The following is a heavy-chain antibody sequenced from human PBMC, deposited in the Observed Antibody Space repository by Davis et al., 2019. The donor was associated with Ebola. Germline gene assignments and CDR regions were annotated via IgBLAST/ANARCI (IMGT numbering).Heavy chain of an antibody. Sequence: ASVKVSCKASGYTFNSYYIHWVRQAPGQGLEWMGIINPSGGSTTYAQKFQGRVTMTRDTSTRTVYMELSSLRSEDTAVYYCARGFTGEYSRKVYYYYGMDVWGQGTTVTVSS. CDR3: ARGFTGEYSRKVYYYYGMDV. V-gene: IGHV1-46*02. CDR2: INPSGGST. CDR1: GYTFNSYY. D-gene: IGHD6-6*01. J-gene: IGHJ6*02.